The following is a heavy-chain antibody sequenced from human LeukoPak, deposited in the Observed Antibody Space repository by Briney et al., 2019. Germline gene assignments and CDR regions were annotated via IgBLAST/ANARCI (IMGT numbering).Heavy chain of an antibody. CDR1: GFTFSNAW. D-gene: IGHD3-22*01. CDR3: ARDSSGSYYFDY. J-gene: IGHJ4*02. CDR2: ISSSGSTI. V-gene: IGHV3-11*01. Sequence: PGGSLRLSCAASGFTFSNAWMSWVRQAPGKGLEWVSYISSSGSTIYYADSVKGRFTISRDNAKNSLYLQMNSLRAEDTAVYYCARDSSGSYYFDYWGQGTLVTVSS.